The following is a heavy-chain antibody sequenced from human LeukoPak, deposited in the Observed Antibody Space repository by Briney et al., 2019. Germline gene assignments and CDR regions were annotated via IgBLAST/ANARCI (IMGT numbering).Heavy chain of an antibody. D-gene: IGHD1-1*01. V-gene: IGHV3-53*01. J-gene: IGHJ4*02. CDR2: IYSGGST. CDR3: AKNRGATVTPNDY. Sequence: GGSLRLSCAASGFTVSSNYMSWVRQAPGKGLEWVSVIYSGGSTYYADSVKGRFSISRDNSMNTLFLQMNSLRAEDTAVYYCAKNRGATVTPNDYWGQGTLVTVPS. CDR1: GFTVSSNY.